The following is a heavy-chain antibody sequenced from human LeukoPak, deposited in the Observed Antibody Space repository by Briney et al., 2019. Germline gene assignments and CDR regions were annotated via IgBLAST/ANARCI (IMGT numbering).Heavy chain of an antibody. CDR3: AREFSLYCGGDCYSDY. CDR2: ISSSGSTI. Sequence: GGSLRLSCAASGFTFSSYEMNWVRQAPGKGLEWVSYISSSGSTIYYADSVKGRSTISRDNAKNSLYLQMNSLRAEDTAVYYCAREFSLYCGGDCYSDYWGQGTLVTVSS. V-gene: IGHV3-48*03. D-gene: IGHD2-21*02. J-gene: IGHJ4*02. CDR1: GFTFSSYE.